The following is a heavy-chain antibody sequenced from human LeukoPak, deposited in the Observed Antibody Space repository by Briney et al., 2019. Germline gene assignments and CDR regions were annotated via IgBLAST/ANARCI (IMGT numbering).Heavy chain of an antibody. V-gene: IGHV3-23*01. J-gene: IGHJ4*02. Sequence: GGSLRLSRAASGFTFSSYAMSWVRQAPGKGLEWVSAISGSGGSTYYADSVKGRFTISRDNSKNTLYLQMNSLRAEDTAVYYCAKPPYCSSTSCPLDYFDYWGQGTLVTVSS. CDR2: ISGSGGST. D-gene: IGHD2-2*01. CDR3: AKPPYCSSTSCPLDYFDY. CDR1: GFTFSSYA.